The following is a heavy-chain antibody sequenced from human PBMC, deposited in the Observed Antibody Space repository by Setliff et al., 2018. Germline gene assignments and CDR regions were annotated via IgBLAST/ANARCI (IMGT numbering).Heavy chain of an antibody. D-gene: IGHD6-19*01. V-gene: IGHV3-23*01. Sequence: GGSLRLSCAASGFTFSSYAMSWVRQAPGKGLEWVSAISGSGGSTYYADSVKGRFTISRDYSKNTLYLQMNSLRAEDTAVYYCAKGRRISYSSGWLNWFDPWGQGTLFTVSS. CDR3: AKGRRISYSSGWLNWFDP. CDR2: ISGSGGST. J-gene: IGHJ5*02. CDR1: GFTFSSYA.